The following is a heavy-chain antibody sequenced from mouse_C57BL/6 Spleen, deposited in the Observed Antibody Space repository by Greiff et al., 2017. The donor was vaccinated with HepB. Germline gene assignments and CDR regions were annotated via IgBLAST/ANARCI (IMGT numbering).Heavy chain of an antibody. CDR2: ISSGGSYT. V-gene: IGHV5-6*02. CDR1: GFTFSSYG. CDR3: ARRGYGEAMDY. J-gene: IGHJ4*01. Sequence: DVMLVESGGDLVKPGGSLKLSCAASGFTFSSYGMSWVRQTPDKRLEWVATISSGGSYTYYPDSVKGRFTISRDNAKNTLYLQMSSLKSEDTAMYYCARRGYGEAMDYWGQGTSVTVSS. D-gene: IGHD2-10*02.